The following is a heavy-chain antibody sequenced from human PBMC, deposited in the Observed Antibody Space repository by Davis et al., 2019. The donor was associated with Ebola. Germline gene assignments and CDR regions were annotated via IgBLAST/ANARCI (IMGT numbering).Heavy chain of an antibody. CDR3: ARVGRYSSSWYAAF. J-gene: IGHJ4*02. D-gene: IGHD6-13*01. CDR1: GFTFSSYA. CDR2: ISYDGSNK. Sequence: GESLKISCAASGFTFSSYAMHWVRQAPGKGLEWVAVISYDGSNKYYADSVKGRFTISRDNSKNTLYLQMNSLRAEDTAVYYCARVGRYSSSWYAAFWGQGTLVTVSS. V-gene: IGHV3-30-3*01.